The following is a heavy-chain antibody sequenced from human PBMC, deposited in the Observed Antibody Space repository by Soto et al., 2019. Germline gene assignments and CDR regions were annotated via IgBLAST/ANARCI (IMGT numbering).Heavy chain of an antibody. V-gene: IGHV4-34*01. CDR1: GESFSNHY. J-gene: IGHJ6*02. CDR3: ARGVVYPDVGLACGMHV. CDR2: INYSGST. D-gene: IGHD3-22*01. Sequence: SETLSLTCAVYGESFSNHYWTCIRQSPGKGLEWVGEINYSGSTRYNWSLGSRVTISVDTSKNQFSLMVTSVTAEDTAVYYCARGVVYPDVGLACGMHVWGQGTTVTV.